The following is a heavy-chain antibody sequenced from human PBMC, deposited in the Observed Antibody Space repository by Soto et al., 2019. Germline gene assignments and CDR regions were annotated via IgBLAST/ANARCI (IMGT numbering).Heavy chain of an antibody. J-gene: IGHJ4*02. CDR1: GFTFTTYG. CDR2: ISNDGKSQ. V-gene: IGHV3-30*18. CDR3: VKDFTQWLDRFDS. Sequence: PGGSLRLSCAASGFTFTTYGMSWVRQTPDLGLEWVAVISNDGKSQYYADSVQGRFTIFRDNSRNTVSLQMDSLRTEDTAVYFCVKDFTQWLDRFDSWGQGTLVTVSS. D-gene: IGHD6-19*01.